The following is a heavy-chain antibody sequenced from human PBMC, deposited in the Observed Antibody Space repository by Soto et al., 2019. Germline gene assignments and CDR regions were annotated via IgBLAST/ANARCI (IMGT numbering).Heavy chain of an antibody. V-gene: IGHV3-21*01. J-gene: IGHJ4*02. CDR2: ISNSGDT. CDR3: ARGADYTNSNFDF. CDR1: GFAFSSYS. Sequence: EVQLVESGGGLVKPGGSLRLSCAVSGFAFSSYSINWVRQAPGKGLEWISSISNSGDTYYTDSLKGRLAISRHNAKNSVYLQMTSLRVEDTAVYYCARGADYTNSNFDFWGQGTLVTVAS. D-gene: IGHD4-4*01.